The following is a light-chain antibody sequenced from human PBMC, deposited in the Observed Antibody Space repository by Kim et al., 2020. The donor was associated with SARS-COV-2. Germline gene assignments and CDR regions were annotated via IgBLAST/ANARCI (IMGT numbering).Light chain of an antibody. CDR3: SSYAGKNDVV. CDR1: RSDFGTNNY. CDR2: EVS. V-gene: IGLV2-8*01. Sequence: TGTRSDFGTNNYVSWHQNHPGKAPKLMIFEVSERPAGVPDRFSGSTSGNTASLTVSGLQAEDEADYYCSSYAGKNDVVFGGGTQLTVL. J-gene: IGLJ3*02.